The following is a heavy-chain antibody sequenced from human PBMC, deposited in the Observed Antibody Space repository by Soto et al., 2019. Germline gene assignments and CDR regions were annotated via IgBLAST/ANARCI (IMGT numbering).Heavy chain of an antibody. V-gene: IGHV3-13*01. CDR3: ARGDTVYYDILTGYYHINYGMDV. J-gene: IGHJ6*02. D-gene: IGHD3-9*01. Sequence: GGSLRLSCAASGFTFSSYDMHLVRQATGKGLEWVSAIGTAGDTYYPGSVRGRFTISRENAKNSLYLQMNSLRAEDTAVYYCARGDTVYYDILTGYYHINYGMDVWGQGTTVTVSS. CDR1: GFTFSSYD. CDR2: IGTAGDT.